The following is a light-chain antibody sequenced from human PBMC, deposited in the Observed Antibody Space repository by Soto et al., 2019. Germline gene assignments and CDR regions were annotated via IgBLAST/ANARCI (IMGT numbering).Light chain of an antibody. Sequence: EIVLTQSPATLSLSPGERATLSCRASQSISGYLAWYQHRPGRAPRLLISDASNSATGIPDRFSGRGSGTDFTLTSSSLEPEDFAVYYCQQRASWPLTFGGGTALE. J-gene: IGKJ4*01. V-gene: IGKV3-11*01. CDR2: DAS. CDR3: QQRASWPLT. CDR1: QSISGY.